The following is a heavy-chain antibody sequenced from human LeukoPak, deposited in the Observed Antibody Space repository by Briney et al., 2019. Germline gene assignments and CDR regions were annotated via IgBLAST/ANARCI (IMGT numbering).Heavy chain of an antibody. D-gene: IGHD3-16*01. V-gene: IGHV3-23*01. CDR1: GFTFSSYA. J-gene: IGHJ6*02. CDR3: AKGLHGGVGYGVDV. Sequence: GGSLRLSCAASGFTFSSYAMSWVRQAPGKGLEWVSGISGSGGTTYYVDSVKGRFTISRDNSKNTLYLQMKNLRVEHTAVYYCAKGLHGGVGYGVDVWGQGTTVSVSS. CDR2: ISGSGGTT.